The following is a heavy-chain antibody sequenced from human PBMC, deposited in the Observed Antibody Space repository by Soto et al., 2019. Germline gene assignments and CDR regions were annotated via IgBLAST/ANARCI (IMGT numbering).Heavy chain of an antibody. V-gene: IGHV4-4*07. J-gene: IGHJ5*02. CDR2: IYTSGST. Sequence: NPSETLSLTCTVSGGSISSYYWSWIRRPAGKGLEWIGRIYTSGSTNYNPSLKSRVTMSVDTSKNQFSLKLSSVTAADTAVYYCARGYGSGSYYPWFDPWGQGTLVTVSS. D-gene: IGHD3-10*01. CDR3: ARGYGSGSYYPWFDP. CDR1: GGSISSYY.